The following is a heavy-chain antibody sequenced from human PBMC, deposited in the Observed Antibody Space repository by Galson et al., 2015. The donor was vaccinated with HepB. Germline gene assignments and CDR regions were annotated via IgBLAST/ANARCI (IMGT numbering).Heavy chain of an antibody. CDR2: ISAYNGNT. V-gene: IGHV1-18*04. CDR1: GYTFTSYG. J-gene: IGHJ3*02. D-gene: IGHD3-22*01. Sequence: SVKVSCKASGYTFTSYGISWVRQAPGQGLGWMGWISAYNGNTNYAQKLQGRVTMTTDTSTSTAYMELRSLRSDDTAVYYCARVATHPYYYDSSGYTDAFDIWGQGTMVTVSS. CDR3: ARVATHPYYYDSSGYTDAFDI.